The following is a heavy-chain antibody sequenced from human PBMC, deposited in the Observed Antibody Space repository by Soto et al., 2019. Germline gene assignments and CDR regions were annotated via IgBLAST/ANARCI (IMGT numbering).Heavy chain of an antibody. CDR2: SSATGAGT. CDR1: GFTFSSYG. CDR3: ARDQGGQSGNFIFDT. J-gene: IGHJ4*02. Sequence: VQLLESGGGLVQPGGSLRLSCAASGFTFSSYGMTWVRQAPGKGLEWVSFSSATGAGTYYADSVKGRFTISRDNSKNTLYLQMNSLIAEDTAVYYCARDQGGQSGNFIFDTWGQGTLVTVSS. V-gene: IGHV3-23*01. D-gene: IGHD3-16*01.